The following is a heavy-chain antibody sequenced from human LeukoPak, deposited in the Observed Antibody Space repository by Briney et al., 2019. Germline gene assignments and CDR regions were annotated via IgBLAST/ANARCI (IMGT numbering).Heavy chain of an antibody. Sequence: ASVKVSCKASGYTFTGYYMHWVRQAPGQGLEWMGWMNPNSGNTGYAQKFQGRVTMTRNTSISTAYMELSSLRSEDTAVYYCARDRRFPFYCSGGSCFDAFDIWGQGTMVTVSS. J-gene: IGHJ3*02. CDR2: MNPNSGNT. CDR1: GYTFTGYY. V-gene: IGHV1-8*02. CDR3: ARDRRFPFYCSGGSCFDAFDI. D-gene: IGHD2-15*01.